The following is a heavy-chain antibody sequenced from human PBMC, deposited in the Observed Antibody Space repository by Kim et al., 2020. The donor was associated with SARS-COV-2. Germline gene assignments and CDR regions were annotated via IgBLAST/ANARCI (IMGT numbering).Heavy chain of an antibody. Sequence: SETLSLTCTVSGAPISDYDWSWIRQSPGKRLEWIGYIYYTGSTNYNPSLKSRVSISVDSSKNHFSLQLSSVTAADTAIYYCARDRAGDVWGQGTTVTVSS. V-gene: IGHV4-59*13. CDR3: ARDRAGDV. CDR2: IYYTGST. J-gene: IGHJ6*02. D-gene: IGHD6-19*01. CDR1: GAPISDYD.